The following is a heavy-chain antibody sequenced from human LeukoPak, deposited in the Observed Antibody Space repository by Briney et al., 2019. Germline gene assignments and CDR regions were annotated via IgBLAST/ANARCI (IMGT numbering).Heavy chain of an antibody. Sequence: KSGGSLRLSCAASGFSFSSYSMNWVRQAPGKGLEWVSSISSASGYIYYADSLKGRFTISRDNAKNSLSLQMNSLRAEDTAVYYCARAPDYDYVWGNYRLWGQGTMVTVSS. D-gene: IGHD3-16*02. CDR1: GFSFSSYS. V-gene: IGHV3-21*04. CDR2: ISSASGYI. J-gene: IGHJ3*01. CDR3: ARAPDYDYVWGNYRL.